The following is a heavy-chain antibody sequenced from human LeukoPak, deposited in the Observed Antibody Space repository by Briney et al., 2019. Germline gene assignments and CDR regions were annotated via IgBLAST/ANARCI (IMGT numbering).Heavy chain of an antibody. J-gene: IGHJ3*02. CDR3: ARDPSWPVIPAPDAFDI. Sequence: PGGSLRLSCAASGFTFSDYYMSWIRQAPGKGREWVSYISSSSSTIYYADSVKGRFTISRDNAKNSLYLQMNSLRDEDTAVYYCARDPSWPVIPAPDAFDIWGQGTMVTVSS. D-gene: IGHD2-21*01. CDR1: GFTFSDYY. V-gene: IGHV3-11*04. CDR2: ISSSSSTI.